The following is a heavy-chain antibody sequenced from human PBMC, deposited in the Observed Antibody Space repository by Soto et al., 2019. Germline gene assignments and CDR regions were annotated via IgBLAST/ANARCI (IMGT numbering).Heavy chain of an antibody. CDR3: ARDLPPYAPTYSVVVARFEY. CDR1: NYDFRDYG. V-gene: IGHV1-18*01. CDR2: ISPYKGDT. Sequence: QVQLVQSGPEMKEPGASVKVSCKASNYDFRDYGFSWVRQAPGQGLEWMGWISPYKGDTNYAQKFQGRVTLTTDSSTNTAYMELRSLRSDDTAMYYCARDLPPYAPTYSVVVARFEYWGQGTLVTVSS. D-gene: IGHD2-21*01. J-gene: IGHJ4*02.